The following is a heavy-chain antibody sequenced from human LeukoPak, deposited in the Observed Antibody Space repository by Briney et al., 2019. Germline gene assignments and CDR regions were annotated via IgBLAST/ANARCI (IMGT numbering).Heavy chain of an antibody. Sequence: PGGSLRLSCAASGFTFSSYAMSWVRQAPGKGLEWVSAISGSGGSTYYADSVKGRFTISRDDSKNTAYLQMNSLKTEDTAMYYCFRSSSSGEDYWGQGTLVTVSS. CDR2: ISGSGGST. J-gene: IGHJ4*02. CDR1: GFTFSSYA. D-gene: IGHD6-6*01. V-gene: IGHV3-23*01. CDR3: FRSSSSGEDY.